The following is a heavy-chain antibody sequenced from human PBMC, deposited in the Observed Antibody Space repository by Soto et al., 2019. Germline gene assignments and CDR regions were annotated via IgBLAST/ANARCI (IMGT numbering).Heavy chain of an antibody. D-gene: IGHD6-6*01. CDR3: ARIGYSSSSTDY. CDR2: INQDGSVK. J-gene: IGHJ4*02. Sequence: GGSLRLSCAVSGFIFNNYWMSWVRQVPGKGLEWVANINQDGSVKYYGDSVKGRFAISRDNAKNSLYLQMNSLRAEDTAVYHCARIGYSSSSTDYWGQGTLVTVSS. V-gene: IGHV3-7*05. CDR1: GFIFNNYW.